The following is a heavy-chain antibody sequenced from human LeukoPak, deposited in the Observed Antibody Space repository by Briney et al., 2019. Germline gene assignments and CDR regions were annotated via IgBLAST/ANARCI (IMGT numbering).Heavy chain of an antibody. CDR1: GFTFSSYW. V-gene: IGHV3-7*01. J-gene: IGHJ6*02. CDR3: ARDVYYYGSGNYYYYGMDV. Sequence: GGSLRLSCAASGFTFSSYWMSWVRQAPGKGLEWVANIKQDGSEKYYVDSVKGRFTISRDNAKNSLHLQMNSLRAEDTAVYYCARDVYYYGSGNYYYYGMDVWGQGTTVTVSS. CDR2: IKQDGSEK. D-gene: IGHD3-10*01.